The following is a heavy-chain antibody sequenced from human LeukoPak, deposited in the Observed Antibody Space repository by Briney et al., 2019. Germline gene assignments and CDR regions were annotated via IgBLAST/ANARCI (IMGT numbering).Heavy chain of an antibody. Sequence: GASVKVSCKASGYTFTGYYMHWVRQAPGQGLEWMGWINPNSGGTNYAQKFQGRVTMTRDTSISTAYMELSRLRSDDTAVYYCARDKDSGSYYGYYYYYYMDVWGKGTTVTISS. D-gene: IGHD1-26*01. CDR3: ARDKDSGSYYGYYYYYYMDV. CDR1: GYTFTGYY. CDR2: INPNSGGT. V-gene: IGHV1-2*02. J-gene: IGHJ6*03.